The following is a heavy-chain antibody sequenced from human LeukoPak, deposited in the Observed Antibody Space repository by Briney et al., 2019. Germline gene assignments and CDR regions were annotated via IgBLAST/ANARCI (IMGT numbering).Heavy chain of an antibody. CDR2: IYISGTT. Sequence: PSETLSLTCTVSGGSISSGTYYWSWIRQPAGKGLEWIGRIYISGTTNYNPSLKSRVTISVDTSKNHFSLKLSSVTAADTAVYYCARGSGWYYYWGQGTLVTVSS. CDR1: GGSISSGTYY. V-gene: IGHV4-61*02. D-gene: IGHD6-19*01. CDR3: ARGSGWYYY. J-gene: IGHJ4*02.